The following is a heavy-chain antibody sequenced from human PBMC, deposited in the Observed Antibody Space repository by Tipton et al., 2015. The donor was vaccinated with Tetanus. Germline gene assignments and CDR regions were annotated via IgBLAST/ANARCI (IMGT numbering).Heavy chain of an antibody. V-gene: IGHV1-69*01. D-gene: IGHD3-9*01. CDR3: ARSLNYDILSGPDYFDY. CDR2: IIPIFDTP. CDR1: GGTFINHA. Sequence: QLVQSGAEVKKPGSSVRVSCKAPGGTFINHAISWVRQAPGQGLEWVGGIIPIFDTPHYAQRLQGRLTITADESTSTAYMELSSLRSEGTAVYYCARSLNYDILSGPDYFDYWGQGTLVTVSS. J-gene: IGHJ4*02.